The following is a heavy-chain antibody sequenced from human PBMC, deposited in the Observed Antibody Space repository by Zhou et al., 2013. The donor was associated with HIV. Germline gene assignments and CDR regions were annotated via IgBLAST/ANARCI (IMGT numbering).Heavy chain of an antibody. CDR1: GDTFSRYA. CDR2: FNPSGDST. V-gene: IGHV1-46*01. CDR3: ARCYYDSSGCDY. Sequence: QVQLVQSGAEVNKPGSSVKVSCKASGDTFSRYAISWVRQAPGQGLEWMGVFNPSGDSTNYAQKFQGRVTVTSDTSTSTVYMEVSSLRSDDTAVYYCARCYYDSSGCDYWGQGTLVTVSS. D-gene: IGHD3-22*01. J-gene: IGHJ4*02.